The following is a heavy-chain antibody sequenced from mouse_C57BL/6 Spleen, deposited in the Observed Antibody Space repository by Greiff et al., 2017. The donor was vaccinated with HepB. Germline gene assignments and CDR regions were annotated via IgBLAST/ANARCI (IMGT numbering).Heavy chain of an antibody. CDR3: TRSYYGSSYEAMDY. D-gene: IGHD1-1*01. CDR2: IYPGNSDT. Sequence: VQVVESGTVLARPGASVKMSCKTSGYTFTSYWMHWVKQRPGQGLEWIGAIYPGNSDTSYNQKFKGKAKLTAVTSASTAYMELSSLTNEDSAVYYCTRSYYGSSYEAMDYWGQGTSVTVSS. V-gene: IGHV1-5*01. CDR1: GYTFTSYW. J-gene: IGHJ4*01.